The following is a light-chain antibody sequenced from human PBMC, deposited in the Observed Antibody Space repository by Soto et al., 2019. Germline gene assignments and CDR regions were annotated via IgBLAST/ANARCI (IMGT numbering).Light chain of an antibody. CDR1: SSDVVGYNY. V-gene: IGLV2-14*01. CDR2: DVS. CDR3: SSYTSSSILRGV. Sequence: QSALTQPASVSGSPGQSITISCTGTSSDVVGYNYVSWYQQHPGKAPKLMIYDVSNRPSGVSNRFSGSKSGNTASLTISGLQAEDEADYYCSSYTSSSILRGVFGTGSKVTV. J-gene: IGLJ1*01.